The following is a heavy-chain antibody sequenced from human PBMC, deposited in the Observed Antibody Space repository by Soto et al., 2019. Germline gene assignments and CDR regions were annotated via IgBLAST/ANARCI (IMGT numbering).Heavy chain of an antibody. CDR1: GGSISSSNW. J-gene: IGHJ4*02. CDR3: ARVQAFGELFEIFDY. CDR2: IYHSGST. D-gene: IGHD3-10*01. Sequence: PSETLSLTCAVSGGSISSSNWWSWVRQPPGKGLEWIGEIYHSGSTNYNPSLKSRVTISVDKSKNQFSLKLSSVTAADTAVYYCARVQAFGELFEIFDYWGQGTPVTVSS. V-gene: IGHV4-4*02.